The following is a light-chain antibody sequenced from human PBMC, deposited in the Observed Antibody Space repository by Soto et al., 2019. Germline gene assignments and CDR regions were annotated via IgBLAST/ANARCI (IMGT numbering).Light chain of an antibody. CDR1: QSISSY. J-gene: IGKJ4*01. Sequence: DIQMTQSPSSLSASVGDRVTITCRASQSISSYLNWYQQKPGKAPKLLIFAASHLQNGVPPRFSGRGSGTDFKLTISILQTEYVATFYCQQSYSAPLTFVGGTKVEI. CDR2: AAS. CDR3: QQSYSAPLT. V-gene: IGKV1-39*01.